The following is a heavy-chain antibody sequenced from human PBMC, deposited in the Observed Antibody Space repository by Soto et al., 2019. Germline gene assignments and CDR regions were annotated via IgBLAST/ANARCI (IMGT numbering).Heavy chain of an antibody. J-gene: IGHJ4*02. CDR1: GGSISSYY. D-gene: IGHD3-10*01. CDR2: IYYSGST. V-gene: IGHV4-59*01. Sequence: SETLSLTCSVSGGSISSYYWSWIRQPPGKGLEWIGYIYYSGSTNYNPSLKSRVTISVDTSKNQLSLKLSSVTAADTAVYYCVGTGSGSYYNHLDYRRQRTLVTVSS. CDR3: VGTGSGSYYNHLDY.